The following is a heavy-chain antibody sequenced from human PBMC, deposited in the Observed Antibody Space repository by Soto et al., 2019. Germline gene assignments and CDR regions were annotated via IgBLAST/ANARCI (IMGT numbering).Heavy chain of an antibody. V-gene: IGHV3-15*01. CDR2: IKSKTDGGTT. CDR3: TTDPGSGSGSYSSYYYYGMDV. J-gene: IGHJ6*02. Sequence: GGSLRLSCAASGFTFSNAWMSWVRQAPGKGLEWVGRIKSKTDGGTTDYAAPVKGRFTISRDDSKNTLYLQMNSLKTEDTAVYYCTTDPGSGSGSYSSYYYYGMDVWGQGTTVTVSS. CDR1: GFTFSNAW. D-gene: IGHD3-10*01.